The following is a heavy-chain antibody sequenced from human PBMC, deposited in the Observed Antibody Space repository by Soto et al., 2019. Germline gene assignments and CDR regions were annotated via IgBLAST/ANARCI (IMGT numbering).Heavy chain of an antibody. CDR3: ARNDKSGLDY. CDR1: GYSFTTYY. D-gene: IGHD1-1*01. CDR2: INPSGGRT. J-gene: IGHJ4*02. Sequence: QVQLVQSGAEVKMPGASVKVSCKASGYSFTTYYMHWVRLAPGQGLEWMGFINPSGGRTSYAQKFQGRVTMTRNTSTGTVYMELSSLRSEDTAVYYCARNDKSGLDYWGQGTLVTVFS. V-gene: IGHV1-46*01.